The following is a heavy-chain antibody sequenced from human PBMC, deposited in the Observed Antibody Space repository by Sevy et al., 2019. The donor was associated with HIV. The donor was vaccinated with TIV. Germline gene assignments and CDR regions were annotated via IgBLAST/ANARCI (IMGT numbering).Heavy chain of an antibody. Sequence: SQTLSLTCAIFGDSVSSNSAAWNWIRQSPSRGLEWLGRTYYRSKWYNDYGDYVKSRITINPDTSKDQFSLQLNSVTPEDTAVYYCARGDYYGSASYSDHYYYYYGLDVWGQGTSVTVSS. CDR3: ARGDYYGSASYSDHYYYYYGLDV. CDR1: GDSVSSNSAA. J-gene: IGHJ6*02. CDR2: TYYRSKWYN. D-gene: IGHD3-10*01. V-gene: IGHV6-1*01.